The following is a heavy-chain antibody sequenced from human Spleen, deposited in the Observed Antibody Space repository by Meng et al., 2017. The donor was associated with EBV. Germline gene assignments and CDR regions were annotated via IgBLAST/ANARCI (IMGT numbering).Heavy chain of an antibody. CDR1: GGSIRSYY. CDR3: ARATPGYSYGYTDS. V-gene: IGHV4-59*01. J-gene: IGHJ4*02. Sequence: VHLAEPRPVLSTPVESLSLTCTVSGGSIRSYYWSWIRHPQGKGLEWIGYINYLGGTNYNPSLKSRVTISVATSKNQLSLTLTSVTGADTAVYYCARATPGYSYGYTDSWGQGILVTVSS. D-gene: IGHD5-18*01. CDR2: INYLGGT.